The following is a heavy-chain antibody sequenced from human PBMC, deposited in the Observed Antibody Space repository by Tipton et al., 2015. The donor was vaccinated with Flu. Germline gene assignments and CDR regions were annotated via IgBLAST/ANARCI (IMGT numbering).Heavy chain of an antibody. Sequence: QLVQSGAEVKKPGASVKVSCKASGYTFTSYGISWVRQAPGQGLGWMGWISAYNGNTNYAQKLQGRVTMTTDTSTSTAYMVLRSLRSDDTAVYYCARDMGRLRYFDWSQYWYYFGMGVWGQGTTVTVSS. D-gene: IGHD3-9*01. J-gene: IGHJ6*02. CDR2: ISAYNGNT. V-gene: IGHV1-18*01. CDR1: GYTFTSYG. CDR3: ARDMGRLRYFDWSQYWYYFGMGV.